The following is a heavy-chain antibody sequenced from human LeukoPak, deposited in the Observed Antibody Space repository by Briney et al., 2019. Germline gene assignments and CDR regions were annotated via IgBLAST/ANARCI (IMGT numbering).Heavy chain of an antibody. J-gene: IGHJ5*02. D-gene: IGHD2-2*01. CDR3: ARAREYCSSTSCSGGYNWFDP. CDR2: IYYSGST. Sequence: PSETLSLTCTVSGGSISSYYWSWIRQPPGKGLEGIGYIYYSGSTNYNPSLKSRVTISVDTSKNQFSLKLSSVTAADTAVYYCARAREYCSSTSCSGGYNWFDPWGQGTLVTVSS. V-gene: IGHV4-59*01. CDR1: GGSISSYY.